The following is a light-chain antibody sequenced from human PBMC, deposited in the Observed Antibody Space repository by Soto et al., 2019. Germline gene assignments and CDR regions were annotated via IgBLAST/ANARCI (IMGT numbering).Light chain of an antibody. V-gene: IGKV3-20*01. J-gene: IGKJ3*01. Sequence: EIVLTQSPGTLSLSPGERATLSCRASQRVSSNYLAWYQQKPGQAPRVIIYGANSRAAGIPDRFSGSGSGTDFTLTISSLEPEDFAVYYCQQYGSSPATFGPGTKVDIK. CDR3: QQYGSSPAT. CDR2: GAN. CDR1: QRVSSNY.